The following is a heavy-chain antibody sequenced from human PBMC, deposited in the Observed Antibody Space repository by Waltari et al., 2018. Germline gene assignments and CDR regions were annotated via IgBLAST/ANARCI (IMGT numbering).Heavy chain of an antibody. CDR2: INHRGST. CDR3: ARRGYYYDSSGYYYY. CDR1: GGSFSGYY. Sequence: QVQLQQWGAGLLKPSETLSLTCAVYGGSFSGYYWSWIRQPPGKGLEWIGEINHRGSTNYNPSLKSRVTISVDTSKNQFSLKLSSVTAADTAVYYCARRGYYYDSSGYYYYWGQGTLVTVSS. J-gene: IGHJ4*02. V-gene: IGHV4-34*01. D-gene: IGHD3-22*01.